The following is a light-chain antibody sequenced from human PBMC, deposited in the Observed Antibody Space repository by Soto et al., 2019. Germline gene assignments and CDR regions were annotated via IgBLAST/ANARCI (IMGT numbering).Light chain of an antibody. CDR1: SGNIASKY. J-gene: IGLJ7*01. V-gene: IGLV6-57*04. Sequence: NFMLTQPHSVSESPGKTVTISCTRSSGNIASKYVQWYQQRPGSAPSTVIYEYCERPSGVPDRFSGAIDSSSNSASLTISGLKTEDEADYYCQSYDNYNVVFGGGTQLTVL. CDR2: EYC. CDR3: QSYDNYNVV.